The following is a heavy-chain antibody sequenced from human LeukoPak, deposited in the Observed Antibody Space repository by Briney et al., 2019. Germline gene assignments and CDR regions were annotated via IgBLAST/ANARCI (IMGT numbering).Heavy chain of an antibody. CDR1: GGSINSYY. D-gene: IGHD1-26*01. Sequence: SETLSLTCTVSGGSINSYYWSWIRQPPGKGLEWIAYIYYSGSTSYDPSLKSRVTISVDTSKNQFSLKLNSVTAADTAMYYCARLFHPALSGNYPFDYWGQGTLVTVSS. CDR2: IYYSGST. V-gene: IGHV4-59*01. CDR3: ARLFHPALSGNYPFDY. J-gene: IGHJ4*02.